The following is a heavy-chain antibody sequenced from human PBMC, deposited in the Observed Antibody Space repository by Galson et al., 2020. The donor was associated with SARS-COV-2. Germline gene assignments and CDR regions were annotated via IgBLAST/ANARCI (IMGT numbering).Heavy chain of an antibody. CDR1: GGSISSHY. J-gene: IGHJ6*04. CDR3: ARDGESYYDFWGGYYPPLWL. D-gene: IGHD3-3*01. Sequence: SETLSLTCTVSGGSISSHYWSWIRQPPGKGLEWIGYIYYSGSTNYNPSLKSRVTISVDTSKNQFSLKLSSVTAADTAVYYCARDGESYYDFWGGYYPPLWLWGKGTTVTVSS. CDR2: IYYSGST. V-gene: IGHV4-59*11.